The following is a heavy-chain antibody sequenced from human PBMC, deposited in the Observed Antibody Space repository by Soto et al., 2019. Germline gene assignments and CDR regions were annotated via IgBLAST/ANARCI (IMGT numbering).Heavy chain of an antibody. CDR1: GGSISRGDYY. V-gene: IGHV4-30-4*01. Sequence: SETLSLTCTVSGGSISRGDYYWSWIRQPPGKGLEWIGYIYYSGSTYYNPSLKSRVTISVDTSKNQFSLKLTSVTAADAALYYCARDFFDSSDYTTNWFDPWGQGTLVTV. D-gene: IGHD3-22*01. J-gene: IGHJ5*02. CDR3: ARDFFDSSDYTTNWFDP. CDR2: IYYSGST.